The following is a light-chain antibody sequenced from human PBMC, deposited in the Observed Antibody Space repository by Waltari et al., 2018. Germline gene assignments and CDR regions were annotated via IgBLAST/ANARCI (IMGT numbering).Light chain of an antibody. CDR1: ALPKKY. CDR3: YSTDSSGNHRGV. CDR2: EDS. Sequence: SYELTQPPSVSVSPGQTARITCSGDALPKKYAYWYQQNSGQAPVLVIYEDSKRPSGIPGRFSGSSSGTMATLTISGAQVEDEADYYCYSTDSSGNHRGVFGGGTKLTVL. V-gene: IGLV3-10*01. J-gene: IGLJ3*02.